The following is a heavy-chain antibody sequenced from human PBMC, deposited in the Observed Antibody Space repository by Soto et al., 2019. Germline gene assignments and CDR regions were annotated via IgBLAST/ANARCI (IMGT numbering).Heavy chain of an antibody. CDR3: ARAKNSSGAKYFQH. V-gene: IGHV4-34*01. Sequence: SETLSLTCAVYGGSFSGYYWSWIRQPPGKGLEWIGEINHSGSTNYNPSLKSRVTISVDTSKNQFSLKLSSVTAADTAVYYCARAKNSSGAKYFQHWGQGTLVTVSS. CDR1: GGSFSGYY. J-gene: IGHJ1*01. D-gene: IGHD6-19*01. CDR2: INHSGST.